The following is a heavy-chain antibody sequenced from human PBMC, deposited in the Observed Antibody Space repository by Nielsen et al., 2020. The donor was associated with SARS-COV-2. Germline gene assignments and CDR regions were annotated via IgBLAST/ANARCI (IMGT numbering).Heavy chain of an antibody. J-gene: IGHJ5*02. V-gene: IGHV1-69*13. CDR3: ARTDGARKGGYNYDILTGYYEGENYNRFDP. Sequence: SVKVSCKASGYTFTTYAMNWVRQAPGQGLEWMGGIIPIFGTANYAQKFQGRVTITADESTSTAYMELSSLRSEDTAVYYCARTDGARKGGYNYDILTGYYEGENYNRFDPWGQGTLVTVSS. D-gene: IGHD3-9*01. CDR1: GYTFTTYA. CDR2: IIPIFGTA.